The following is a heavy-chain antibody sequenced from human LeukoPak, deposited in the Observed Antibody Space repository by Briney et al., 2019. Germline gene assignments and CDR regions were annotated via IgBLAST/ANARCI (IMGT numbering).Heavy chain of an antibody. D-gene: IGHD3-10*01. J-gene: IGHJ4*02. CDR2: ISSSSSTI. CDR1: GFTFSSYS. V-gene: IGHV3-48*01. CDR3: ARARGGPPSAHFDY. Sequence: GGSLRLSCAASGFTFSSYSMNWVRQAPGKGLEWVSYISSSSSTIYYADSVKGRFTISRDNAKNSLYLQMNSLRAEDTAVYYCARARGGPPSAHFDYWGQGTLVTVSS.